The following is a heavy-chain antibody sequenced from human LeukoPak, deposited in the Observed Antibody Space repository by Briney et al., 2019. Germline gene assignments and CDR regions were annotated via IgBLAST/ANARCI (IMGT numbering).Heavy chain of an antibody. CDR1: GGSISSYY. J-gene: IGHJ4*02. D-gene: IGHD3-22*01. CDR3: ARRGSSGYYYSY. V-gene: IGHV4-4*09. Sequence: SETLSLTCTVSGGSISSYYWSWIRQPPGKGLEWIGYIYTSGSTNYNPSLKSRVTISVDTSKNPFSLKLSSVTAADTAVYYCARRGSSGYYYSYWGQGTLVTVSS. CDR2: IYTSGST.